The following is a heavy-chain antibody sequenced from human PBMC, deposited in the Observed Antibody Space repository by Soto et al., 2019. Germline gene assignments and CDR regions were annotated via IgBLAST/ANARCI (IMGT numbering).Heavy chain of an antibody. Sequence: GGSLRLSCAASGFTFSSYAMHWVRQAPGKGLEWVAVISYDGSNKYYADSVKGRFTISRDNSKNTLYLQMNSLRAEDTAVYYCARDQFGIAARPYYFDYWGQGTLVTVSS. CDR3: ARDQFGIAARPYYFDY. CDR2: ISYDGSNK. J-gene: IGHJ4*02. D-gene: IGHD6-6*01. CDR1: GFTFSSYA. V-gene: IGHV3-30-3*01.